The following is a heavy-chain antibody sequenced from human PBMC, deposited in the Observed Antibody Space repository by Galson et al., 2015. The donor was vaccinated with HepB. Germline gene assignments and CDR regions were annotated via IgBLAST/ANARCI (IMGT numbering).Heavy chain of an antibody. CDR2: ISYDGSNK. CDR1: GFTFSNYG. Sequence: SLRLSCAASGFTFSNYGMYWVRQAPGKRLEWVAVISYDGSNKYYADSVKGRFTISRDNSKNTLYLQMNSLSAEDTSLYYCAKDPYLYSALAGTMAGLDYWRQRTLVTASS. V-gene: IGHV3-30*18. CDR3: AKDPYLYSALAGTMAGLDY. J-gene: IGHJ4*02. D-gene: IGHD3-10*01.